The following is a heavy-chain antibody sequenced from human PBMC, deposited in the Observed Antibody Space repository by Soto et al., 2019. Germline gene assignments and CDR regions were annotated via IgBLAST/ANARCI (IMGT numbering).Heavy chain of an antibody. Sequence: EVQLVESGGGLVKPGGSLRLSCTFTFHSYSLNWVRQAPGKGLVWVSSISSGSAYIKYADSVKGRFTIPRDNANNLLYLQMRSLRVDETAVYYCTRDECWSYDKWFNPWGQGTLVTGSS. CDR3: TRDECWSYDKWFNP. D-gene: IGHD1-26*01. V-gene: IGHV3-21*01. J-gene: IGHJ5*02. CDR2: ISSGSAYI. CDR1: TFHSYS.